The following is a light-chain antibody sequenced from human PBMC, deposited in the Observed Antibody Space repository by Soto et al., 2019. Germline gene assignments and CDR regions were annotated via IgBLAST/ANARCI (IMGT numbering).Light chain of an antibody. J-gene: IGKJ1*01. V-gene: IGKV3-11*01. Sequence: EIVLTQSPATLSLSPGERATLSCRASQSVSNYLAWYQQKAGQAPRLLIYDAYNRATGIPARFSGSGSGTDFTLTISSLEPEEFAVYYCPQRSNWPKTFGQGTKVEIK. CDR2: DAY. CDR3: PQRSNWPKT. CDR1: QSVSNY.